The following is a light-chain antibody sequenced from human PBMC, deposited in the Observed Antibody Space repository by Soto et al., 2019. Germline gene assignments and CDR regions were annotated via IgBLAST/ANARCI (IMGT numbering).Light chain of an antibody. CDR2: EVS. CDR3: CSYAGSSTFAYV. Sequence: QSALTQPASVSGSPGQSITISCTGTSSDVGSYNLVSWYQQHPGKAPKLMIYEVSKRPSGVSYRFSGSKSGNTASLTISGLQAEDEADYYCCSYAGSSTFAYVFGTGTKVTVL. J-gene: IGLJ1*01. CDR1: SSDVGSYNL. V-gene: IGLV2-23*02.